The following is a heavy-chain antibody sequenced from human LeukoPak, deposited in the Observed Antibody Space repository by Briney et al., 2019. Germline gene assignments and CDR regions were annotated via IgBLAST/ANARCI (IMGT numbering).Heavy chain of an antibody. V-gene: IGHV3-48*04. D-gene: IGHD6-13*01. CDR3: ARDIGISNSWPYFDF. CDR1: GFIFSSYS. J-gene: IGHJ4*02. Sequence: GGSLRLSCVASGFIFSSYSMNWVRQAPGKGLEWISHVSSSSNIYYADSVKGRFTISRDNAKKSLFLQMNSLRAEDTAVYYCARDIGISNSWPYFDFWGRGTLVIVSS. CDR2: VSSSSNI.